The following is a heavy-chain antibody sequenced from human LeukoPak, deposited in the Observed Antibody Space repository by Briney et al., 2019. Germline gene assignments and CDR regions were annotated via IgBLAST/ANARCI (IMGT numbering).Heavy chain of an antibody. CDR1: GGSSRSNF. Sequence: SETLFITCAVSGGSSRSNFWSWIRKPPGKGLECIWSIYYSGSTYYNPSLKRRVTLSVDTSKNQFSLKLSSVTAADTAVYYCARDYQGGYGDKTVDYWGQGTLVSVCS. CDR2: IYYSGST. D-gene: IGHD5-18*01. CDR3: ARDYQGGYGDKTVDY. V-gene: IGHV4-39*07. J-gene: IGHJ4*02.